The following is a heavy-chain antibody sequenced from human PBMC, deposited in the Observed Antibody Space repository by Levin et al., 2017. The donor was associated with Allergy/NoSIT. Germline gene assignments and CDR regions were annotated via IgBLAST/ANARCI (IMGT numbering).Heavy chain of an antibody. CDR2: IIPIFGTA. J-gene: IGHJ6*02. D-gene: IGHD1-14*01. CDR3: ARGYKYNWNHIHGMDG. Sequence: EASVKVSCKASGGTFSSYAISWVRQAPGQGLEWMGGIIPIFGTANYAQKFQGRVTITADKSTSTAYMELSSLRSEDTAVYYCARGYKYNWNHIHGMDGWGQGTTVTVSS. V-gene: IGHV1-69*06. CDR1: GGTFSSYA.